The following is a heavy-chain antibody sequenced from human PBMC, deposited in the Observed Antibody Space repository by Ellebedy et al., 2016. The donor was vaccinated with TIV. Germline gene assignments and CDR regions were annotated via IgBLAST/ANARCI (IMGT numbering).Heavy chain of an antibody. V-gene: IGHV3-30-3*01. Sequence: GGSLRLSCAASGFTFSSYAMHWVRQAPGKGLEWVAVISYDGSNKYYADSVKGRFTISRDNSKSTLYLQMNSLRAEDTAVYYCASWSGSDAFDIWGQGTMVTVSS. J-gene: IGHJ3*02. D-gene: IGHD3-3*01. CDR2: ISYDGSNK. CDR1: GFTFSSYA. CDR3: ASWSGSDAFDI.